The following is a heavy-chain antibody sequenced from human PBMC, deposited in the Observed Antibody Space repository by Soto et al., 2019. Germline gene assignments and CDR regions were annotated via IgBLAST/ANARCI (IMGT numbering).Heavy chain of an antibody. CDR3: ATFLGSAYSTSGFDA. J-gene: IGHJ4*02. V-gene: IGHV4-34*02. CDR2: VRPSGTT. D-gene: IGHD1-26*01. Sequence: QVQLQQWGAGLLKPSETLALTCGVSGLSFNVHHWSWIRQPPGKGLAWIGEVRPSGTTNYNPSLKRRITISVDTPKKHFSLNLGSVTAADTAVYYGATFLGSAYSTSGFDAWGQGTLVSVSS. CDR1: GLSFNVHH.